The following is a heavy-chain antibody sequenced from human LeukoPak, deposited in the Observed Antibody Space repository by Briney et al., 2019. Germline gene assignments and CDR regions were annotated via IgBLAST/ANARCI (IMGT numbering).Heavy chain of an antibody. CDR1: GFTFSSYA. Sequence: GGSLRLSCAASGFTFSSYAMHWVRQAPGKGLEWVAVISYDGSNKYYADSVKGRFTISRDNSKNTLYLQMNSLRAEDTAVYCCARGGGNRDGYNRWGQGTLVTVSS. V-gene: IGHV3-30-3*01. CDR3: ARGGGNRDGYNR. D-gene: IGHD5-24*01. CDR2: ISYDGSNK. J-gene: IGHJ4*02.